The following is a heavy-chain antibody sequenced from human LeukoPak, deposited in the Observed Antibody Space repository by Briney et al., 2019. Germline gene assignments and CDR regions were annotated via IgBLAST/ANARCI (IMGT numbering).Heavy chain of an antibody. Sequence: GASVKVSCKASGGTFSSYAISWVRQAPGQGLEWMGGIIPIFGTANYAQKFQGRVTITADKSTSTAYMELSSLRAEDTAVYYCARVSSSGWYVVHYYYYYYMDVWGKGTTVTISS. CDR1: GGTFSSYA. CDR2: IIPIFGTA. J-gene: IGHJ6*03. CDR3: ARVSSSGWYVVHYYYYYYMDV. V-gene: IGHV1-69*06. D-gene: IGHD6-19*01.